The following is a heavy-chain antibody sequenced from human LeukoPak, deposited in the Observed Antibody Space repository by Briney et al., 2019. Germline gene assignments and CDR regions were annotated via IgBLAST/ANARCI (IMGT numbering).Heavy chain of an antibody. D-gene: IGHD6-19*01. CDR3: ARDMGSYSSGWYVGYYYYYMDV. V-gene: IGHV3-48*04. CDR1: GFTFSSYW. J-gene: IGHJ6*03. CDR2: ISSSGSTI. Sequence: GGSLRLSCAASGFTFSSYWMNWVRQAPGKGLEWVSYISSSGSTIYYADSVKGRFTISRDNAKNSLYLQMNSLRAEDTAVYYCARDMGSYSSGWYVGYYYYYMDVWGKGTTVTISS.